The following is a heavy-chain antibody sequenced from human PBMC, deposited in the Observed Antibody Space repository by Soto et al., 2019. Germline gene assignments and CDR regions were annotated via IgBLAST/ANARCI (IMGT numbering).Heavy chain of an antibody. CDR3: AKPFGVVPLGAFDI. D-gene: IGHD3-3*01. J-gene: IGHJ3*02. Sequence: SVKVSCKASGDTFISYAISWVRQAPGQGLEWMGGIIPIFGTANYAQKFQGRVTITADESTSTAYMELSSLRSEDTAVYYCAKPFGVVPLGAFDIWGQGTMVTVSS. CDR1: GDTFISYA. CDR2: IIPIFGTA. V-gene: IGHV1-69*01.